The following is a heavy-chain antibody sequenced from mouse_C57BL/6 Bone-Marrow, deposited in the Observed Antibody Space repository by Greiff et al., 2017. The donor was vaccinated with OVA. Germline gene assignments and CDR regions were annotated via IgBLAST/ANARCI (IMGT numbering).Heavy chain of an antibody. CDR2: ISSGSSTI. J-gene: IGHJ2*01. V-gene: IGHV5-17*01. Sequence: EVQGVESGGGLVKPGGSLKLSCAASGFTFSDYGMHWVRQAPEKGLEWVAYISSGSSTIYYADTVKGRFTISRDNAKNTLFLQRTSLRSEDTAMYYCARPHYYGSSYFDYWGQGTTLTVSS. CDR3: ARPHYYGSSYFDY. CDR1: GFTFSDYG. D-gene: IGHD1-1*01.